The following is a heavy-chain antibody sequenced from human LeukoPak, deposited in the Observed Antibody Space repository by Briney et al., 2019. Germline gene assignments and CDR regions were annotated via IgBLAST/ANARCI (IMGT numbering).Heavy chain of an antibody. V-gene: IGHV3-21*01. CDR1: GFTFSSYS. J-gene: IGHJ4*02. CDR2: ISSSSSYI. CDR3: AREGGGYSGYDQLDY. D-gene: IGHD5-12*01. Sequence: GGSLRLSCAASGFTFSSYSMNWVRQAPGKGPEWVSSISSSSSYIYYADSVKGRFTISRDNAKNSLYLQMNSLGAEDTAVYYCAREGGGYSGYDQLDYWGQGTLVTVSS.